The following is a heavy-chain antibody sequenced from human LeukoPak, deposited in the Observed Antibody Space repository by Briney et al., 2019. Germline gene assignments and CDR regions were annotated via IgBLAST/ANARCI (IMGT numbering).Heavy chain of an antibody. CDR2: IASKTDGGAT. V-gene: IGHV3-15*07. J-gene: IGHJ4*02. Sequence: PGGSLRLSCSASGLTVTNAWMNWVRQAPGEGLDWVGRIASKTDGGATDYAAPVKGRFTITRDDSKNTLNLQMNSLKTEDTAVYYCTTGIRGDWGQGTLVTVSS. CDR3: TTGIRGD. CDR1: GLTVTNAW. D-gene: IGHD3-10*01.